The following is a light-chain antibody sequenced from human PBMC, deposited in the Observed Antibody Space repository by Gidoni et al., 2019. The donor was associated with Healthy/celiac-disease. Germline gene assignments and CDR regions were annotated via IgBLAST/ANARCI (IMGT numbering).Light chain of an antibody. CDR2: GAS. Sequence: EVLTTPPRATLLSSPGKGTTPCCRSRHSISSYLAWYQQKPGQAPRLLIYGASSRATGIPARFSGSGSGTDFTLTISSLEPEDFAVYYCQQHGSSPPYTFGHGTKLEIK. V-gene: IGKV3-11*01. CDR1: HSISSY. J-gene: IGKJ2*01. CDR3: QQHGSSPPYT.